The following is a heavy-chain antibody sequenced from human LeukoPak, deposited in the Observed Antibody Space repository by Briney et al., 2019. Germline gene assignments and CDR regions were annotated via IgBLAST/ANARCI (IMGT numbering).Heavy chain of an antibody. V-gene: IGHV3-21*01. D-gene: IGHD3-10*01. J-gene: IGHJ6*03. CDR3: ARDQYGSGDGYYMDV. CDR2: ISSSSSYI. Sequence: GGSLRLSCAASGFTFSSYSMNWVRQAPGKGLEWVSSISSSSSYIHYADSVKGRFTISRDNAKNSLYLQMNSLRAEDTAVYYCARDQYGSGDGYYMDVWGKGTTVTISS. CDR1: GFTFSSYS.